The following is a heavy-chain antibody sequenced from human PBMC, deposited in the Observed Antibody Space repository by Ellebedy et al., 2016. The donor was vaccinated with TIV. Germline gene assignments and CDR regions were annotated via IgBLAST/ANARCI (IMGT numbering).Heavy chain of an antibody. Sequence: GRSLRLSXPASVFTFSNYAMSWVPQPPGKGLEWVSAISGSGGSTYYADSVKGRFTISRDNSKTTLYLQMKSLTAEDTAVYFCANIPRGSYYSYDYMDVWGKGTTVTVSS. D-gene: IGHD3-16*01. CDR2: ISGSGGST. CDR1: VFTFSNYA. J-gene: IGHJ6*03. V-gene: IGHV3-23*01. CDR3: ANIPRGSYYSYDYMDV.